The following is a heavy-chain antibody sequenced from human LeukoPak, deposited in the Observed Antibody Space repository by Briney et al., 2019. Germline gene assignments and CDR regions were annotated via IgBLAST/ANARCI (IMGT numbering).Heavy chain of an antibody. D-gene: IGHD5-12*01. CDR2: FYYSGTT. V-gene: IGHV4-59*01. J-gene: IGHJ4*02. Sequence: ASETLSLTCTVSGGSINSYYWSWIRQPPGMGLEWIGYFYYSGTTNYNPSLKSRVTISVDTSQNQFSLKLSSVTAADTAVYFCARDGGYSGYDYGGYFDYWGQGTLVTVSS. CDR1: GGSINSYY. CDR3: ARDGGYSGYDYGGYFDY.